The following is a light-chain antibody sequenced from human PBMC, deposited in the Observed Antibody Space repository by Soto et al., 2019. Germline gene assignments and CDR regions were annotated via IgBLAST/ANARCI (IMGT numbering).Light chain of an antibody. CDR2: AAS. Sequence: IQLTQSPSSLSSCLRYRGTLNXRASQTISNYLNWYQQQLGKAPKLLIYAASSLQSGVPSRFSGSGSGTDFTLTISSLQPEDFATYYCLQDYNYPWTFGQGTKVDI. J-gene: IGKJ1*01. CDR1: QTISNY. V-gene: IGKV1-6*01. CDR3: LQDYNYPWT.